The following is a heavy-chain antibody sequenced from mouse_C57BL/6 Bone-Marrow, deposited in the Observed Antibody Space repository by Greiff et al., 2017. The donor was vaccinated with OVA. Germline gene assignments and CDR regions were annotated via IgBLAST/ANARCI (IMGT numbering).Heavy chain of an antibody. Sequence: EVKLMESGGGLVQPGGSLSLSCAASGFTFTDYYMSWVRQPPGKALEWLGFIRNKANGYTTEYSASVKGRFTISRDNSQSILYLQMNALRAEDSATYYCARLLVYFDYWGQGTTLTVSS. CDR1: GFTFTDYY. CDR2: IRNKANGYTT. CDR3: ARLLVYFDY. J-gene: IGHJ2*01. D-gene: IGHD1-1*01. V-gene: IGHV7-3*01.